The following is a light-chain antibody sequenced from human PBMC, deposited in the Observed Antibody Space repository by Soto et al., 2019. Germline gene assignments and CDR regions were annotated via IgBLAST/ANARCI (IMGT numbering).Light chain of an antibody. CDR2: GTS. CDR1: QSVSSY. J-gene: IGKJ4*01. CDR3: LQHNSYPLT. Sequence: EIQLTQSPATLSLSLGERATLPCRASQSVSSYFAWYQQQPGQAPRLLIYGTSGRATGIPERFRGSGSGTEFTFTISGLQPEDFETYYCLQHNSYPLTFGGGTKVDIK. V-gene: IGKV3-11*01.